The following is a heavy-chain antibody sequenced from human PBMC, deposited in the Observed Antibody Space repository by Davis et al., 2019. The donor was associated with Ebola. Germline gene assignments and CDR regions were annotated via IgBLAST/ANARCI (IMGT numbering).Heavy chain of an antibody. D-gene: IGHD3-9*01. CDR3: ARAPNYDVLTGTSSYYFDY. CDR2: ISGFNTNT. CDR1: GYTFTSYG. J-gene: IGHJ4*02. Sequence: ASVKVSCKSSGYTFTSYGLVWVRQAPGLGLEWMGWISGFNTNTNFAQKFQGRVTVSKDTSTNTAYMDLRSLTSDDTAIYYCARAPNYDVLTGTSSYYFDYWGQGTWSPSPQ. V-gene: IGHV1-18*04.